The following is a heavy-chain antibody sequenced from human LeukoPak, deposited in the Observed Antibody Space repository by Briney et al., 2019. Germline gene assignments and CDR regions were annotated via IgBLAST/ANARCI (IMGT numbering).Heavy chain of an antibody. J-gene: IGHJ6*03. CDR3: ARQISDYYYYYIDV. Sequence: PSETLSLTCTVSSGSISSSHYYWDWIRQPPGKGLEWIGTIYYSGTTYYNPSLESRATISVDASKNQFYLMLNSVTAADTAVYYCARQISDYYYYYIDVWGEGTTVTVSS. V-gene: IGHV4-39*01. CDR1: SGSISSSHYY. D-gene: IGHD3-3*01. CDR2: IYYSGTT.